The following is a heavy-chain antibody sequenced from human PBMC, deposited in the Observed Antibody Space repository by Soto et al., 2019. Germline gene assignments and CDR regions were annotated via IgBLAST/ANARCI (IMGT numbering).Heavy chain of an antibody. CDR1: GGSISSGGYY. Sequence: SETLSLTCTVSGGSISSGGYYWSWIRQHPGKGLEWIGYIYYSGSAYYNPSLKSRVTISVDTSKNQFSLKLSSVTAADTAVYYCARDTGGGYYYGMDVWGQGTTVTVSS. CDR2: IYYSGSA. D-gene: IGHD3-10*01. J-gene: IGHJ6*02. V-gene: IGHV4-31*03. CDR3: ARDTGGGYYYGMDV.